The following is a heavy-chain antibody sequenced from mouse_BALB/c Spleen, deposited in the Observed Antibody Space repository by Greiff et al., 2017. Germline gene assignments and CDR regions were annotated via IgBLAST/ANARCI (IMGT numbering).Heavy chain of an antibody. Sequence: EVQVVESGGGLVQPGGSRKLSCAASGFTFSSFGMHWVRQAPEKGLEWVAYISSGSSTIYYADTVKGRFTISRDNPKNTLFLQMTSLRSEDTAMYYCARTLTGTGAWFAYWGQGTLVTVSA. J-gene: IGHJ3*01. CDR2: ISSGSSTI. D-gene: IGHD4-1*01. CDR3: ARTLTGTGAWFAY. CDR1: GFTFSSFG. V-gene: IGHV5-17*02.